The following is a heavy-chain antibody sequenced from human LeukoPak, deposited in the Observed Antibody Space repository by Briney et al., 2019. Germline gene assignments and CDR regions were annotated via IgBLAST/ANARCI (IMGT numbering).Heavy chain of an antibody. Sequence: GGSLRLSCAASGFTLRSSAMSWVRQAPGTELEWVPAISGDDATISYAASVRGRFTISRDNAKNTLFLQMSTLRAGDTALYYCAKELYGNPSGYWGQGTRVTVSS. D-gene: IGHD2-8*01. V-gene: IGHV3-23*01. CDR1: GFTLRSSA. CDR2: ISGDDATI. CDR3: AKELYGNPSGY. J-gene: IGHJ4*02.